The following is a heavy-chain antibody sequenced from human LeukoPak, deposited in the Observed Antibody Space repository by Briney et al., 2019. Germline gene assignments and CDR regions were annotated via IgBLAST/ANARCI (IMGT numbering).Heavy chain of an antibody. CDR1: GDSINGFY. D-gene: IGHD5-18*01. J-gene: IGHJ3*02. CDR3: ASSKTHWIQLWFFDI. CDR2: IYYSGNT. V-gene: IGHV4-59*01. Sequence: PSETLSLTCTVSGDSINGFYWNWIRQPPGKGLEWIGYIYYSGNTNYNPSLKSRVTMSVDTSTNQFSLKLSSVTAADTAVYYCASSKTHWIQLWFFDIWGQGTMVTVSS.